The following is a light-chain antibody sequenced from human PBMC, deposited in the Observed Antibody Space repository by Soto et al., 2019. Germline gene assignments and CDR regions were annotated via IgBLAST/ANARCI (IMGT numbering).Light chain of an antibody. J-gene: IGKJ1*01. CDR2: EVS. V-gene: IGKV2-30*02. Sequence: DVVMTQSPLALPVTLGQPASISCSTSQSLIHSDVSTYLSGFQQSPGRSPRRLIYEVSDRDSGVPDRFSGSGSGTDFTLKISRVEAEDVGVYYCMQGTHWPWTFGQGTEVEIK. CDR1: QSLIHSDVSTY. CDR3: MQGTHWPWT.